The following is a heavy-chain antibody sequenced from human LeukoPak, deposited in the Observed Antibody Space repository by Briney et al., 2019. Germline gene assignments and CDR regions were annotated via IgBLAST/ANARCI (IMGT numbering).Heavy chain of an antibody. V-gene: IGHV4-38-2*02. J-gene: IGHJ4*02. CDR3: ARSRSGIAPV. CDR1: GYSITSGYY. Sequence: SETLSLTCTVSGYSITSGYYWGWLRQSPGKGLEWIGSIYPSGTTYYNPSLQGRVTISVDTSKNHFSLQLSSVTAADTAVYYCARSRSGIAPVWGQGILVTVSS. CDR2: IYPSGTT. D-gene: IGHD1-1*01.